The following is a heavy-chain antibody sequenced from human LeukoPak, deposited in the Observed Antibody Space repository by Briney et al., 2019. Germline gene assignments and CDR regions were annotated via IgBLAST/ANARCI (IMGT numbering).Heavy chain of an antibody. V-gene: IGHV1-2*02. CDR3: ARVDSSSWPFLFDY. Sequence: GASVKVSCKASGYTFTGYYMHWVRQAPGQGLEWMGWIYPNSGGTNYAQKFQGRVTMTRDTSISTAYMELSRLRSDDTAVYYCARVDSSSWPFLFDYWGQGTLVTVSS. D-gene: IGHD6-13*01. CDR1: GYTFTGYY. CDR2: IYPNSGGT. J-gene: IGHJ4*02.